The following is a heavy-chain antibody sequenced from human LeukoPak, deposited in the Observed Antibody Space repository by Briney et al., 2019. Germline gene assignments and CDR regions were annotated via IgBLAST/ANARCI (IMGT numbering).Heavy chain of an antibody. CDR3: TTDLGYYESSGSPGAFDI. Sequence: GGSLRLSCAASGFTFSNAWMSWVRQAPGKGLEWVGRIKSKTDGGTTDYAAPVKGRFTISRDDSKNTLYLQMNSLKTEDTAVYYCTTDLGYYESSGSPGAFDIWGQGTMVTVSS. J-gene: IGHJ3*02. V-gene: IGHV3-15*01. D-gene: IGHD3-22*01. CDR2: IKSKTDGGTT. CDR1: GFTFSNAW.